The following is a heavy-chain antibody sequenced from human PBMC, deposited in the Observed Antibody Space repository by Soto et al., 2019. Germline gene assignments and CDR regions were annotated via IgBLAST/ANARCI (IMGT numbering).Heavy chain of an antibody. V-gene: IGHV4-59*12. CDR3: ARVQSSGWYTFNWFDP. CDR2: IYYSGST. Sequence: PSETLSLTCTVSGGSISSYFWSWILQPPGKGLEWIGYIYYSGSTNYNPSLKSRVTISVDTSKNQFSLKLSSVTAADTAVYYCARVQSSGWYTFNWFDPWGQGTLVTVSS. J-gene: IGHJ5*02. CDR1: GGSISSYF. D-gene: IGHD6-19*01.